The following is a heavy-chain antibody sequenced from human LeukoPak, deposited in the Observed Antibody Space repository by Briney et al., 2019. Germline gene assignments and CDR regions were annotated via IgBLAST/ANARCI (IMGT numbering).Heavy chain of an antibody. D-gene: IGHD3/OR15-3a*01. CDR2: IYHSGST. J-gene: IGHJ4*02. Sequence: SGTLSLTCAVSGGSISSSNWWSWVRQPPGKGLEWIGEIYHSGSTNYNPSLKSQVSISIDTSKNQFSLRLTSVTAADTAVYYCARQTGSGLFILPGGQGTLVTVSS. CDR3: ARQTGSGLFILP. V-gene: IGHV4-4*02. CDR1: GGSISSSNW.